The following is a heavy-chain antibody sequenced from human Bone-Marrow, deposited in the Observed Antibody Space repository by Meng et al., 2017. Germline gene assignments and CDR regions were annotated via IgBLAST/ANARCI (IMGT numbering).Heavy chain of an antibody. J-gene: IGHJ5*02. CDR1: GYIFTNYD. CDR3: ARDYGGNSGRFDP. Sequence: QVQRVQSGADVKKPGASVRVTCKASGYIFTNYDLNWVRQAAGQGPEWMGWLNPRTGNTGYAQKFQGRVTLTRDTSRSTAYMELSSLTSDDTAIYYCARDYGGNSGRFDPWGQGTLVTVSS. CDR2: LNPRTGNT. V-gene: IGHV1-8*01. D-gene: IGHD4-23*01.